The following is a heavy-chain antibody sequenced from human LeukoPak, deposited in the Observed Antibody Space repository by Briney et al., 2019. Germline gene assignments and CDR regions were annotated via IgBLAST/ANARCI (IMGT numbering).Heavy chain of an antibody. CDR3: ARSPISSWGIDY. J-gene: IGHJ4*02. V-gene: IGHV3-33*01. Sequence: GGSLRLSCAASGFTFSSYGMHWVRQAPGKGLEWVAVIWYDGSNKYYADSAKGRFTISRDNSKNTLYLQMNSLRAEDTAVYYCARSPISSWGIDYWGQGTLVTVSS. CDR2: IWYDGSNK. D-gene: IGHD6-13*01. CDR1: GFTFSSYG.